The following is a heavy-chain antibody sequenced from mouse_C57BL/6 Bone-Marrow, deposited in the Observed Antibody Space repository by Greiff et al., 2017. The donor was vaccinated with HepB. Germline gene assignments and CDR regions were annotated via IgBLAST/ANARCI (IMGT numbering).Heavy chain of an antibody. J-gene: IGHJ1*03. CDR2: IDPENGDT. D-gene: IGHD2-2*01. CDR3: TLLWLRRDWYFDV. CDR1: GFNIKDDY. Sequence: VQLKESGAELVRPGASVKLSCTASGFNIKDDYMHWVKQRPEQGLEWIGWIDPENGDTEYASKFQGKATITADTSSNTAYLQLSSLTSEDTAVYYCTLLWLRRDWYFDVWGTGTTVTVSS. V-gene: IGHV14-4*01.